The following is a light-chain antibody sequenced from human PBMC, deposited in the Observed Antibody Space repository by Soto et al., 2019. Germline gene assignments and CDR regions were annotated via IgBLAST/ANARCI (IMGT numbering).Light chain of an antibody. CDR1: SSDVGGYNY. V-gene: IGLV2-8*01. CDR2: EVS. J-gene: IGLJ2*01. CDR3: SSYAGSHNVL. Sequence: QSVLTQPPSASGSPGQSVTISCTGTSSDVGGYNYVSWYQQHPGKAPNLMIYEVSKRPSGVPDRFSGSKSGNTASLTVSGLQAEDEADYYCSSYAGSHNVLFGGGTKLTVL.